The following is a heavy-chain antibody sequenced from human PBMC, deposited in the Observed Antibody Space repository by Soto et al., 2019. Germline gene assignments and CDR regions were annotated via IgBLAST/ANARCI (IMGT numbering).Heavy chain of an antibody. V-gene: IGHV4-34*01. CDR2: INHSGST. CDR1: GGSFSGYY. Sequence: SETLSLTCAVYGGSFSGYYWSWIRQPPGKGLEWIGEINHSGSTNYNPSLKSRVTISVDTSKNQFSLKPSSVTAADTAVYYCARGRTTVTTGAYYFDYWGQGTLVTVSS. CDR3: ARGRTTVTTGAYYFDY. D-gene: IGHD4-17*01. J-gene: IGHJ4*02.